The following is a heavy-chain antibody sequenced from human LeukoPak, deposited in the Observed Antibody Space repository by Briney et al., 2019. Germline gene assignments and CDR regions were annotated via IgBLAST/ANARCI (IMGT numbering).Heavy chain of an antibody. V-gene: IGHV3-23*01. D-gene: IGHD2-2*01. Sequence: GGSLRLSCAASGFTFSSYAMSWVRQAPGKGLEWVSSIIGSGDSTYYADSVKGRFTISRDNSKNTLYLQMNSLRAEDTAVYYCAKDKRRYCSSTSCYDWFDPWGQGTLVTVSS. J-gene: IGHJ5*02. CDR1: GFTFSSYA. CDR2: IIGSGDST. CDR3: AKDKRRYCSSTSCYDWFDP.